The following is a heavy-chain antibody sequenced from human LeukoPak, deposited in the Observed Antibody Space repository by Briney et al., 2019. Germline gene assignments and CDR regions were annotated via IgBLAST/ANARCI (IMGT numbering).Heavy chain of an antibody. V-gene: IGHV3-23*01. D-gene: IGHD2-15*01. CDR1: GFTFSSYA. CDR2: ISGSGGST. Sequence: GGSLRLSCAASGFTFSSYAMSWVRQAPVKGLEWVSAISGSGGSTYYADSVKGRFTISRDNSKNTLYLQMNSLRAEDTAVYYCAKDGHRCNPIVVVVAATPSFDYWGQGTLVTVSS. CDR3: AKDGHRCNPIVVVVAATPSFDY. J-gene: IGHJ4*02.